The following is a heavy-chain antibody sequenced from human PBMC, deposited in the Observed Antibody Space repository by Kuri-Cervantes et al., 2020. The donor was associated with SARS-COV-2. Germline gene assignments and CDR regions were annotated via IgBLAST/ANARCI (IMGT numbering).Heavy chain of an antibody. CDR2: ISWNSGSI. J-gene: IGHJ4*02. D-gene: IGHD1-26*01. CDR1: GFTFDDYA. CDR3: ARDRIVGGSYYLPALFDY. V-gene: IGHV3-9*01. Sequence: GGSLRLSCAASGFTFDDYAMHWVRQAPGKGLEWVSGISWNSGSIGYADSVKGRFTISRDNAKNSLYLQMNSLRAEDTAVYYCARDRIVGGSYYLPALFDYWGQGSLVTVSS.